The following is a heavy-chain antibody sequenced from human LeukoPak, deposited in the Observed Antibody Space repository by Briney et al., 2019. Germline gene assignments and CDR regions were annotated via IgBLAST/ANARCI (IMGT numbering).Heavy chain of an antibody. D-gene: IGHD6-13*01. CDR1: GGTFSSYA. CDR3: ARDPLPGYSSSWTVDY. V-gene: IGHV1-69*01. J-gene: IGHJ4*02. Sequence: WASVKVSCKASGGTFSSYAISWVRQAPGQGLEWMGGIIPIFGTANYAQKFQGRVTITADESTSTAYMELSRLRSEDTAVYYCARDPLPGYSSSWTVDYWGQGTLVTVSS. CDR2: IIPIFGTA.